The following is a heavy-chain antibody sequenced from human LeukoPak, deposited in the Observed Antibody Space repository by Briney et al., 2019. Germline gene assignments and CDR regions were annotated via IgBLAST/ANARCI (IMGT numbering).Heavy chain of an antibody. J-gene: IGHJ6*03. Sequence: SETLSLTCTLSGGSISSYYWSWIRQPAGKGLEWIGRVFTGGNTYYSPSPKSRVTMSLDTSKNQVSLNLSSVTAADTAVYYCARGVSTIFNPYSYYMDVWGKGTTVTVSS. CDR1: GGSISSYY. V-gene: IGHV4-4*07. CDR3: ARGVSTIFNPYSYYMDV. CDR2: VFTGGNT. D-gene: IGHD5/OR15-5a*01.